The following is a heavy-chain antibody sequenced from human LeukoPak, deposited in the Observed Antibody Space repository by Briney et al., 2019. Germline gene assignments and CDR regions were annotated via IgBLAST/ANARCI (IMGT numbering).Heavy chain of an antibody. CDR3: AKDLRYSSSWTSGWFDP. CDR1: GYTFTGYY. V-gene: IGHV1-2*02. Sequence: ASVKVSCKASGYTFTGYYMHWVRQAPGQGLEWMGWINPNSGGTNYAQTFQGRVTMTRDTSINTAYMELRRLRPDDTAVYYCAKDLRYSSSWTSGWFDPWGQGTLVTVSA. CDR2: INPNSGGT. D-gene: IGHD6-13*01. J-gene: IGHJ5*02.